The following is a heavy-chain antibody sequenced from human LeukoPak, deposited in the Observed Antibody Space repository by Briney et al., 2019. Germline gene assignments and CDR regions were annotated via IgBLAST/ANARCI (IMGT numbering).Heavy chain of an antibody. Sequence: PSETLSLTCSVSGYSISSGFYWGWIRQPPGQGLEWIGYIYYSGSTNYNPSLKSRVTISVDTSKNQFSLKLSSVTAADTAVYYCARDPGAHYYDSSGYQNPGENWFDPWGQGTLVTGSS. CDR3: ARDPGAHYYDSSGYQNPGENWFDP. J-gene: IGHJ5*02. V-gene: IGHV4-61*01. D-gene: IGHD3-22*01. CDR1: GYSISSGFY. CDR2: IYYSGST.